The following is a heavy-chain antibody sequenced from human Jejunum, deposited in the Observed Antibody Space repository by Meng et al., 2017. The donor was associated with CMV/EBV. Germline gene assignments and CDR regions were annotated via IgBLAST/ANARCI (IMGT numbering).Heavy chain of an antibody. CDR1: GFTVNSYY. D-gene: IGHD5-12*01. J-gene: IGHJ4*02. CDR2: IYSGGTT. V-gene: IGHV3-53*01. Sequence: VQGVEAGGDLIQPGGSLGLSCAASGFTVNSYYMSWVRQAPGKGLEWVSIIYSGGTTYYADSVKGRFTISRDISKNTLYLQMTSLRADDTAVYYCARARGYTTSGSFDCWGQGTLVTVSS. CDR3: ARARGYTTSGSFDC.